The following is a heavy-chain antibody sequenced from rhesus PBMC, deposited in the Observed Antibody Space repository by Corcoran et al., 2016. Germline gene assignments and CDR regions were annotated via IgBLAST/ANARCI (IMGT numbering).Heavy chain of an antibody. CDR1: GGSLRSNY. Sequence: QLQLQESGPGLVKPSETLSLTGAVSGGSLRSNYWSWSRQPPGKGLEWIGRISGRGGSTDYNPSLKSRVTISTDTSKNQFSLKLSSVTAADTAVYYCARDLGSFDYWGQGVLVTVSS. V-gene: IGHV4-173*01. CDR3: ARDLGSFDY. CDR2: ISGRGGST. J-gene: IGHJ4*01. D-gene: IGHD6-25*01.